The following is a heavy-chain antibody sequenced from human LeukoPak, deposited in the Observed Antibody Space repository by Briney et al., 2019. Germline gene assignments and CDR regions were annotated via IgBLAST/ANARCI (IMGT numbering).Heavy chain of an antibody. J-gene: IGHJ4*02. CDR1: GFTFSNAR. V-gene: IGHV3-15*01. Sequence: GGSLRLSCAASGFTFSNARMSWVRQAPGEGLEWVCRIRSKTDGGTTDYAAPVKCRFTISRENSKNTLYLQMNSLKTEDTAVYYCTTPPYYYDSSGKINDYWGQGTLVTVSS. CDR3: TTPPYYYDSSGKINDY. CDR2: IRSKTDGGTT. D-gene: IGHD3-22*01.